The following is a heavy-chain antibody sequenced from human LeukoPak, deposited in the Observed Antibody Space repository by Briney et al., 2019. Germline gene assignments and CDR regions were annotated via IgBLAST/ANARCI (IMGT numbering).Heavy chain of an antibody. Sequence: GGSLRLSCTASGFTFSSYAMSGVRQAPGKGLEWVSAISGRDGSTNYADSVKGRFTISRDNSRNTLYLQMNSLRAEDTAVYYCAKKGTLPGIAATGTLLYYFDYWGQGTLVTVSS. CDR2: ISGRDGST. CDR3: AKKGTLPGIAATGTLLYYFDY. D-gene: IGHD6-13*01. J-gene: IGHJ4*02. CDR1: GFTFSSYA. V-gene: IGHV3-23*01.